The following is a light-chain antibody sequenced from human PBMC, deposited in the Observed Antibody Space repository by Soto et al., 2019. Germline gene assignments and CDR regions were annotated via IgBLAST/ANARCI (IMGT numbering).Light chain of an antibody. Sequence: QSVLTQPPSASGTPGQRVTISCSGSSSNIGSNTVNWYQQLPGTAPKLLIYSNSQRPSGVPDRFSGSKSGTSASLAISGLQSEDEADDYCAAWDDSLNGPNYVFGTGTKVTVL. CDR3: AAWDDSLNGPNYV. J-gene: IGLJ1*01. CDR1: SSNIGSNT. CDR2: SNS. V-gene: IGLV1-44*01.